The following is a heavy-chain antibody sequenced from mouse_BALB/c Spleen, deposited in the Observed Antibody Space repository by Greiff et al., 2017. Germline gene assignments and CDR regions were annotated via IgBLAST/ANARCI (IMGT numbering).Heavy chain of an antibody. CDR1: GYSITSGYY. V-gene: IGHV3-6*02. CDR3: ARALPGAY. J-gene: IGHJ3*01. Sequence: ESGPGLVKPSQSLSLTCSVTGYSITSGYYWNWIRQFPGNKLEWMGYISYDGSNNYNPSLKNRISITRDTSKNQFFLKLNSVTTEDTATYYCARALPGAYWGQGTLVTVSA. CDR2: ISYDGSN. D-gene: IGHD4-1*01.